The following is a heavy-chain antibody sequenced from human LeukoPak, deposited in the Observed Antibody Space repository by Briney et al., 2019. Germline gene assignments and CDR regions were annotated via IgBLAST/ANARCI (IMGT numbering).Heavy chain of an antibody. CDR1: GESFSGYY. J-gene: IGHJ5*02. CDR3: ARGGHYYYYGSGSYEGWFDP. D-gene: IGHD3-10*01. V-gene: IGHV4-34*01. Sequence: PSETLSLTCAVYGESFSGYYWSWIRQPPGKGLEWIGEINHSGSTNYNPSLKSRVTISVDTSKNQFSLKLSSVTAADTAVYYCARGGHYYYYGSGSYEGWFDPWGQGTLVTVSS. CDR2: INHSGST.